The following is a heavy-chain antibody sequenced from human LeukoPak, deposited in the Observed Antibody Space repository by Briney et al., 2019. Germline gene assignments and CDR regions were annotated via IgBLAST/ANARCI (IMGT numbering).Heavy chain of an antibody. CDR3: AREGIVVVPATLQYYYYHMDV. CDR1: GFTFDDFG. Sequence: PGGSLRLSCEASGFTFDDFGMSWVRQAPGKGLEWVSGINWNGGRTGYTESVKGRFTISRDNAKNSLYLQMNSLGAEDTALYYCAREGIVVVPATLQYYYYHMDVWGKGTTVTVSS. J-gene: IGHJ6*03. V-gene: IGHV3-20*04. CDR2: INWNGGRT. D-gene: IGHD2-2*01.